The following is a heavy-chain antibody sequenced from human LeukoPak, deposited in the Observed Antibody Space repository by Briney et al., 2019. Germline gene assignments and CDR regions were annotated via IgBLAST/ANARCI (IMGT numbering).Heavy chain of an antibody. D-gene: IGHD6-13*01. CDR2: ISSSSSYI. Sequence: PGGSLRLSCAASGFTFSSYSMNWVRQAPGKGLEWVSSISSSSSYIYYADSLKGRFTISRDNAKNSLYLQMNSLRAEDTAVYYCARKEQQLADAFDIWGQGTMVTVSS. CDR1: GFTFSSYS. J-gene: IGHJ3*02. V-gene: IGHV3-21*01. CDR3: ARKEQQLADAFDI.